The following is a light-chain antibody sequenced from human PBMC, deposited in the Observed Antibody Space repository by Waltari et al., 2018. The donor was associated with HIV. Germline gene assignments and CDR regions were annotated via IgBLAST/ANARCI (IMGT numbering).Light chain of an antibody. Sequence: QSALPQPPSASGSPGQSVTISCTGTNSDIGGYNYVSWYQQHPGKAPKLVISEVPKRPSGVPDRFSGSKSGTTASLTVSGLQAEDEADYYCSSYADRNGFYVVFGGGTRLTVL. CDR3: SSYADRNGFYVV. V-gene: IGLV2-8*01. CDR2: EVP. J-gene: IGLJ2*01. CDR1: NSDIGGYNY.